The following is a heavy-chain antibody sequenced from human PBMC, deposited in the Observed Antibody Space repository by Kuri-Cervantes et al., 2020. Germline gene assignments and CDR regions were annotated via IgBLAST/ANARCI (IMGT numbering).Heavy chain of an antibody. CDR3: ASGHAVAGTSGYFDY. Sequence: SETLSFTCTVSGGSISRGSYSWSWIRQPAGKGLEWIGRIYTNGNTDYSPSLKSRVIMSVDTSNNRFSLELTSVTAADTAVYYCASGHAVAGTSGYFDYWGQGTLVTVSS. D-gene: IGHD6-19*01. CDR1: GGSISRGSYS. J-gene: IGHJ4*02. V-gene: IGHV4-61*02. CDR2: IYTNGNT.